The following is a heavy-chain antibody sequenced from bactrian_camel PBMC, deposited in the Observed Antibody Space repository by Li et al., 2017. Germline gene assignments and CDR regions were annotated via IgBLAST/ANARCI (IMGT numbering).Heavy chain of an antibody. J-gene: IGHJ4*01. CDR1: EEADC. V-gene: IGHV3S31*01. CDR2: IYLDGQPP. Sequence: VQLVESGGGSVQPGGSLTLSCAASEEADCMGYFRQRPGQEREGVAAIYLDGQPPYYRGSVKGRFTISKDNAKKILYLQMSGLKPEDSAVYYCAADCADCSNGYCFYPRAKGWSYTGQGTQVTVS. D-gene: IGHD3*01.